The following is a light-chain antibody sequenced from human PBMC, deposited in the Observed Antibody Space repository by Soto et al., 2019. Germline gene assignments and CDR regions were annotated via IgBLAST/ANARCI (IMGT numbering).Light chain of an antibody. V-gene: IGLV2-23*02. Sequence: QSVLTQPASVSGSPGQSITISCTGTSSDVGSYNLVSWYQQHPGKAPKLMIYEVSKRPSGVSNRFSGSKSANPASLTISGLQADNEADYYCCSYGGRNTYVFGTGTKLTVL. CDR1: SSDVGSYNL. CDR2: EVS. J-gene: IGLJ1*01. CDR3: CSYGGRNTYV.